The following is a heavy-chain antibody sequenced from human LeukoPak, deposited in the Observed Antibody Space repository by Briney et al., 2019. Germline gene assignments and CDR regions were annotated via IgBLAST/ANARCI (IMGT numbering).Heavy chain of an antibody. CDR3: ASGGMGARKYYSDPFHF. V-gene: IGHV3-53*01. CDR1: GFTVSSNY. CDR2: LYSAGST. Sequence: GGSLGLSCAASGFTVSSNYMSWVRQAPGKGLEWVSILYSAGSTYYADSVRGRFTISRDSSKNTVSLQMNSLRVEDTAVYFCASGGMGARKYYSDPFHFWGQGTLVTVST. J-gene: IGHJ4*02. D-gene: IGHD3-10*01.